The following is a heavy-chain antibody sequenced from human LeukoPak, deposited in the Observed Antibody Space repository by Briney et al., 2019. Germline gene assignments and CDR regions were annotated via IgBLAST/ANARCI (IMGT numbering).Heavy chain of an antibody. CDR2: FFHSGNT. J-gene: IGHJ3*02. V-gene: IGHV4-38-2*02. Sequence: SETLSLTCTVSGYSISSGYYWGWIRQPPGKGLEWSGSFFHSGNTYYNPSLKSRVTISVDTSKNQFSLKLSSVTAADTAVYYCARRRSWQQLVVNAFDIWGQGTMVTVSS. CDR3: ARRRSWQQLVVNAFDI. CDR1: GYSISSGYY. D-gene: IGHD6-13*01.